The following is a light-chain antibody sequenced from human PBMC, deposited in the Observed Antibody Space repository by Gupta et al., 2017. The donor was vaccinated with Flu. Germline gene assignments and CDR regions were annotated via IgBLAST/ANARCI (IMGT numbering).Light chain of an antibody. CDR3: QQYGSSPT. CDR1: QNVINSY. V-gene: IGKV3-20*01. J-gene: IGKJ1*01. CDR2: GAS. Sequence: PGERATLSCRASQNVINSYLGWYQQRPGQAPRLLIYGASTRATGISDRFSGSGSGTDFTLTISRLQPEDFAMYYCQQYGSSPTFGQGTKVEIK.